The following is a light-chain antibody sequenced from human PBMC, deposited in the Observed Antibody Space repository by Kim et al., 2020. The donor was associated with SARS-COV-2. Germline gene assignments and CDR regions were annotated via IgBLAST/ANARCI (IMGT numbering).Light chain of an antibody. J-gene: IGKJ2*01. CDR2: GAS. CDR1: QSVSSNY. Sequence: EIVLTQSPGTLSLSPGERATLSCRASQSVSSNYLAWYQQKLGQTPRLLIYGASTRAPGIPDRFSGSGSGADFTLTISSLGPEDFAVYYCQHYGGSPYTLCQGAKLEI. CDR3: QHYGGSPYT. V-gene: IGKV3-20*01.